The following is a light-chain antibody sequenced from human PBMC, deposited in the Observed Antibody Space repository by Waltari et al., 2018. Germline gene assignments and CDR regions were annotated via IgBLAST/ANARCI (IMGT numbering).Light chain of an antibody. CDR3: SSQSTKNGVI. CDR2: DVN. V-gene: IGLV2-14*03. J-gene: IGLJ2*01. Sequence: QSALTQPASVSGSPGQSITIPCTGSSSDVGGDDSVPCYDDHPGHAPKVIIYDVNKRPSADSDRLSGSKSGNTASLPISGLPDEDEATFYCSSQSTKNGVIFGGGTKVTVL. CDR1: SSDVGGDDS.